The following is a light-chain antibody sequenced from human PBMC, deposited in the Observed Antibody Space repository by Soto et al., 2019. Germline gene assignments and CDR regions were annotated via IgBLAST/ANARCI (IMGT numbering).Light chain of an antibody. Sequence: EIVMTQSPATLSMSPGERATLSCRASQSVITNLAWYQQKPGLPPRLLIYGASTRTIGTPARFSGSGSGTEFTLTISSLQYEDFAIYYCQQYNNRPPWTFGQGTKVEIK. V-gene: IGKV3-15*01. J-gene: IGKJ1*01. CDR1: QSVITN. CDR3: QQYNNRPPWT. CDR2: GAS.